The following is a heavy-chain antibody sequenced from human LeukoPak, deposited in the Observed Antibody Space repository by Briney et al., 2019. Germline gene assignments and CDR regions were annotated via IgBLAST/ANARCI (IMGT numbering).Heavy chain of an antibody. Sequence: GGSLRLSCAASGFTFSSYGMHWVRQAPGKGLEWVAVISYDGSNKYYADSVKGRFTISRDNSKNTLYLQVNSLRAEDTAVHYCAKGAQVTIFGHFDYWGQGTLVTVSS. V-gene: IGHV3-30*18. CDR2: ISYDGSNK. D-gene: IGHD3-3*01. CDR3: AKGAQVTIFGHFDY. J-gene: IGHJ4*02. CDR1: GFTFSSYG.